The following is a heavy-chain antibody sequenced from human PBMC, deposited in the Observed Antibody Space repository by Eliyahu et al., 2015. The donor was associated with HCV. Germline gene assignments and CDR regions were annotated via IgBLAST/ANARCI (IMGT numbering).Heavy chain of an antibody. CDR3: ASGGGGIAVAGTGGWFDP. J-gene: IGHJ5*02. CDR1: GXSXXTYX. D-gene: IGHD6-19*01. V-gene: IGHV4-59*01. CDR2: IHYRGST. Sequence: QVQLQESGPGLVKPSETLSLTCSVAGXSXXTYXWXWIRQPPGKGLEWIGYIHYRGSTNYNPSLKSRVTISIDTSKNQFSLNLTSVTAADTAVYYCASGGGGIAVAGTGGWFDPWGQGTLVTVSS.